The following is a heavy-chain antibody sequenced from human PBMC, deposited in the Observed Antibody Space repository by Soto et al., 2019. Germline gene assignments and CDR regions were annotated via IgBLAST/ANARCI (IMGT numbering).Heavy chain of an antibody. J-gene: IGHJ4*02. Sequence: EVQLVESGGGLVQPGGSLRLSCAASGFTFSSYWMNWVRQAPGQGLAWVANIKQDGTEKHYVDSVKDRFTISRDNAKSSLHLQLNSLRADDTAVYYCAGGTGWFIVDWGQGTLVTVSS. D-gene: IGHD6-19*01. CDR2: IKQDGTEK. CDR3: AGGTGWFIVD. CDR1: GFTFSSYW. V-gene: IGHV3-7*02.